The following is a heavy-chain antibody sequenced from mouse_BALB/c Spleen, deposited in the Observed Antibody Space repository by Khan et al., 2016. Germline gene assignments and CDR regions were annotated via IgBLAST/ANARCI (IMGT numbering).Heavy chain of an antibody. V-gene: IGHV1-9*01. CDR2: ILPGSGST. Sequence: QVQLQQSGAELMKPGASVKISCKATGYTFSSYWIEWVKQRPGHGLEWIGEILPGSGSTNYNEKFKGKATFTADTSSNTAYMQLSSLTSEDSAVYYCARERDYDRFAYWGQGTLVTVSA. CDR3: ARERDYDRFAY. CDR1: GYTFSSYW. D-gene: IGHD2-4*01. J-gene: IGHJ3*01.